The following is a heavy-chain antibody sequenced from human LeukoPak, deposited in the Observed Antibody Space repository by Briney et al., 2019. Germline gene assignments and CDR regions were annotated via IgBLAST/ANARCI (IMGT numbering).Heavy chain of an antibody. J-gene: IGHJ4*02. CDR3: ARVGATRLFDY. CDR2: IYYSGST. Sequence: SETLSLTCTVSGASINSGDYYWSWIRQPPGKGLEWIGYIYYSGSTNYNPSLKSRVTISVDTSKNQFSLNLSSVTAADTAVYYCARVGATRLFDYWGQGTLVTVSS. CDR1: GASINSGDYY. V-gene: IGHV4-61*08. D-gene: IGHD1-26*01.